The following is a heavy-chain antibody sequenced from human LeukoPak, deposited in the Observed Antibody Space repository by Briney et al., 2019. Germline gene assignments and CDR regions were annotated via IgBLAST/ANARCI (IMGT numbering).Heavy chain of an antibody. V-gene: IGHV3-30*18. CDR1: GFTFSSYG. D-gene: IGHD1-26*01. J-gene: IGHJ5*02. Sequence: PGGSLRLSCAASGFTFSSYGMHWVRQAPGKGLEWVAVISYDGSNNYYADCVKGRFTISRDNSKNTLYLQMNSLRAEDTAVYYCAKSSVGATGWFDPWGQGTLVTVSS. CDR2: ISYDGSNN. CDR3: AKSSVGATGWFDP.